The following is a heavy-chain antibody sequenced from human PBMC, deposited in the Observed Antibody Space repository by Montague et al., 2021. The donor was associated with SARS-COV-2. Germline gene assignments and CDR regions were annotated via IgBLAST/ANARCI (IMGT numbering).Heavy chain of an antibody. D-gene: IGHD2-15*01. J-gene: IGHJ4*02. CDR1: GGSISSFD. CDR2: ILDSGSS. Sequence: SETLSLTCTVSGGSISSFDWSWFRQPPGKVLQWIGYILDSGSSNYNPPLRSRVTMSVDTSKNQLSLKVNSVTAADTAVYYCARDHSATLPAVYWGQGTLVTVSS. CDR3: ARDHSATLPAVY. V-gene: IGHV4-59*12.